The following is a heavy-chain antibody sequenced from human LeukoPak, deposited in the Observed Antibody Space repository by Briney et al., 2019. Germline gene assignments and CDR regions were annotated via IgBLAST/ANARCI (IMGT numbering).Heavy chain of an antibody. D-gene: IGHD2-21*01. V-gene: IGHV3-23*01. Sequence: GGSLRLSCAASGFTFSSYAMNWVRQAPGKGLEWVSAISDSGGSTYYADSVKGRFTISRDNSKNTLYLQMNSLRAEDTAVYYCAKDRFSASSYFYYYMDVWGKGTTVTVSS. CDR1: GFTFSSYA. CDR2: ISDSGGST. J-gene: IGHJ6*03. CDR3: AKDRFSASSYFYYYMDV.